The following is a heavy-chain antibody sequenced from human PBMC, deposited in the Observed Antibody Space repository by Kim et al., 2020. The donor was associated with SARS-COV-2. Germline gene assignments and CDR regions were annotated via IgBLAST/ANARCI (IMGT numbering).Heavy chain of an antibody. CDR3: AREGGHYYCDSSGYYQDY. CDR1: GFTFSDNY. J-gene: IGHJ4*02. D-gene: IGHD3-22*01. Sequence: GGSLRLSCAASGFTFSDNYMSWIRQAPGKGLEWVSYISSSGGSIYYADSVKGRFTISRDNAKNSLYLQMNSLSAEYTAVYYCAREGGHYYCDSSGYYQDYWGQETLVTVSS. CDR2: ISSSGGSI. V-gene: IGHV3-11*01.